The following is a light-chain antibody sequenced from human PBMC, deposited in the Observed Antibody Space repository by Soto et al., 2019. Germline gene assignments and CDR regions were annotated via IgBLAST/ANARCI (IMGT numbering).Light chain of an antibody. CDR1: QDIKNY. CDR2: DAS. CDR3: QHYDHLPPLS. J-gene: IGKJ4*01. V-gene: IGKV1-33*01. Sequence: DIPMTQSPSSLSVGDRVTITCQASQDIKNYLNWYQQKPGKAPNLLIYDASNLKTGVPSRFSGSGSGTHFTFTISSLQPEDIATYYCQHYDHLPPLSFGGGTKVEIK.